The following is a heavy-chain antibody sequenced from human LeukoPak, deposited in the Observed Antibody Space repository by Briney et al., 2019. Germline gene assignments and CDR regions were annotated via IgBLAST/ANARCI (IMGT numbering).Heavy chain of an antibody. CDR3: AKSHDQLLRLFDC. Sequence: GGSLRLSCAASGFTFSDFPMHWVRQAPGRGLEGVAVISYSESNTYFADSVKGRFTISRDNSKNTLYLQMNSLRREDTAVYYCAKSHDQLLRLFDCWGQGTLVTVSS. V-gene: IGHV3-30*04. CDR1: GFTFSDFP. J-gene: IGHJ4*02. D-gene: IGHD2-2*01. CDR2: ISYSESNT.